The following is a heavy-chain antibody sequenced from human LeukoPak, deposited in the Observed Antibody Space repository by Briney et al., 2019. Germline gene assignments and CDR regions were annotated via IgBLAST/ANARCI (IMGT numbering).Heavy chain of an antibody. CDR1: GFTFSSYA. D-gene: IGHD5-12*01. J-gene: IGHJ4*02. CDR3: AKDRGRYSGYDYADY. Sequence: PGGSLRLSCAASGFTFSSYAMSWVRQAQGKGLEWVSAISGSGGSTYYADSVKGRFTTSRDNSKNTLYLQMNSLRAEDTAVYYCAKDRGRYSGYDYADYWGQGTLVTVSS. V-gene: IGHV3-23*01. CDR2: ISGSGGST.